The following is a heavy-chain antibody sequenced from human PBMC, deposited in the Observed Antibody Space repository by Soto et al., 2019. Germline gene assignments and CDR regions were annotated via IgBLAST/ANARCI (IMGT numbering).Heavy chain of an antibody. J-gene: IGHJ6*02. V-gene: IGHV3-33*01. Sequence: PGGSLRLSCEASGFTFSSYGMHWVRQAPGKGPEWVAVIWYDGSKKYYADSVRGRFTISRDNSKSTLYVQMNSLRAEDTAVYYCTRGYSGYDYYYYGMDVWGQGTTVTVSS. CDR3: TRGYSGYDYYYYGMDV. D-gene: IGHD5-12*01. CDR2: IWYDGSKK. CDR1: GFTFSSYG.